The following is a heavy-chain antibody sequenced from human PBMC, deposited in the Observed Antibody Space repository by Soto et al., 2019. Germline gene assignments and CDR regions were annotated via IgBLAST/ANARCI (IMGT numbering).Heavy chain of an antibody. Sequence: PGGCMRLSCAASGFTLSSYAMSWVRQAPGKGLEWVSAISGSGGSTYYADSVKGRFTISRDNSKNTLYLQMNSLRAEDTAVYYCAKGVGGGASNAFDIWGQGTMVTVSS. CDR2: ISGSGGST. V-gene: IGHV3-23*01. D-gene: IGHD2-21*01. CDR1: GFTLSSYA. CDR3: AKGVGGGASNAFDI. J-gene: IGHJ3*02.